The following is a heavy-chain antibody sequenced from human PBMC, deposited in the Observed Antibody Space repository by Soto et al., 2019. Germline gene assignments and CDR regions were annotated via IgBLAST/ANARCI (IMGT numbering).Heavy chain of an antibody. D-gene: IGHD6-13*01. V-gene: IGHV3-23*01. J-gene: IGHJ5*02. CDR3: AREGVRAHSYSSSWGGNDWFDP. CDR1: GFTFDNYA. Sequence: PGGSLRLSCAASGFTFDNYAMTWVRQAPGKGLEWVSTISDSGGNTYYADSVKGRFTISRDNSKNTLNLQMNSLRAEDTAVYYCAREGVRAHSYSSSWGGNDWFDPWGQGTLVTVSS. CDR2: ISDSGGNT.